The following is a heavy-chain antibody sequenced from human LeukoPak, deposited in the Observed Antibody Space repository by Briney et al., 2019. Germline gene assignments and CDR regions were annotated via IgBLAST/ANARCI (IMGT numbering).Heavy chain of an antibody. J-gene: IGHJ6*02. CDR3: AIRQELEGCGV. D-gene: IGHD2-15*01. V-gene: IGHV4-34*01. CDR1: GGSFSGYY. CDR2: INHSGST. Sequence: SETLSLTCAVYGGSFSGYYWSWIRQPPGKGLEWIGEINHSGSTNYNPSLKSRVTISVDTYKNQFSLKLSSVTAADTAVYYCAIRQELEGCGVWGQGTTVTVSS.